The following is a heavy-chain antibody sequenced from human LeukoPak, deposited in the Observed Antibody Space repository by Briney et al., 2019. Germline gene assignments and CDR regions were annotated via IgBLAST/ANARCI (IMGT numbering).Heavy chain of an antibody. D-gene: IGHD2-21*02. CDR3: ARSTYCGGDCPFDY. Sequence: SGPALVKPTQTLTLTCTFSGFSLSTSKMRVSWIRQPPGKALEWLARIDWDDDKFYSTSLKTRLTISKDTSKNQVVLTMTNMDPVDTATYFCARSTYCGGDCPFDYWGQGILVTVSS. V-gene: IGHV2-70*04. CDR1: GFSLSTSKMR. CDR2: IDWDDDK. J-gene: IGHJ4*02.